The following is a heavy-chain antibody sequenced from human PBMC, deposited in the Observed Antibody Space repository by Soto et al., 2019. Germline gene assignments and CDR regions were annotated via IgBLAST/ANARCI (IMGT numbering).Heavy chain of an antibody. J-gene: IGHJ4*02. CDR1: GFSFSTYH. CDR3: ARYQYESGKGFDY. V-gene: IGHV3-48*01. Sequence: EVQLVESGGGLVQPGGSLRLSCAASGFSFSTYHMNWVRQAPGKGLEWLSYISSSGSNIYSADSVKGRFTISRDNAKNSLYRKMNSLRAEDTAVYYCARYQYESGKGFDYWGQGTLVAVSS. D-gene: IGHD3-10*01. CDR2: ISSSGSNI.